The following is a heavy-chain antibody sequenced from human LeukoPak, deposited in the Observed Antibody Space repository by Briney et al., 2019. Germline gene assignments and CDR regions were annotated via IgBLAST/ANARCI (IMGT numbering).Heavy chain of an antibody. J-gene: IGHJ6*03. CDR1: GGTFSSYA. D-gene: IGHD3-10*01. CDR3: ARDRRSYNYYGSGSYNYYYYYMDV. Sequence: SVKVSCKASGGTFSSYAISWVRQAPGQGLEWMGGIIPIFGTANYAQRFQGRVTITADESTSTAYMELSSLRSEDTAVYYCARDRRSYNYYGSGSYNYYYYYMDVWGKGTTVTISS. CDR2: IIPIFGTA. V-gene: IGHV1-69*13.